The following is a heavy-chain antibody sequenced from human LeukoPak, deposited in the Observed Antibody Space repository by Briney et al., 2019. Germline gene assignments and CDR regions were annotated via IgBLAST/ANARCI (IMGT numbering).Heavy chain of an antibody. CDR3: ARDQEGFDY. CDR1: GYTFTSNY. J-gene: IGHJ4*02. V-gene: IGHV1-46*01. Sequence: PGASVKVSCKASGYTFTSNYIHWVRQAPGQGLEWMGMIYPRDGSTSYAQKFQGRVTVTRDTSTSIVHMELSGLRSEDTAVYYCARDQEGFDYWGQGTLVTVSS. CDR2: IYPRDGST.